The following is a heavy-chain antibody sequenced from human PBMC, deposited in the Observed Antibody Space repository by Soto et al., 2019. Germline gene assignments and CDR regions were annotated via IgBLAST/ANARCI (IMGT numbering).Heavy chain of an antibody. D-gene: IGHD3-10*01. CDR3: TTATEDYDYYYYYMDV. V-gene: IGHV3-15*01. Sequence: GGSLGVSCAASGFTVSNAWRSWVRQAPGKGLEWVGRIKSKTDGGTTDYAAPVKGRFTISRDDSKNTLYLQMNSLKTEDTAVYYCTTATEDYDYYYYYMDVWGKGTTVTVSS. CDR1: GFTVSNAW. J-gene: IGHJ6*03. CDR2: IKSKTDGGTT.